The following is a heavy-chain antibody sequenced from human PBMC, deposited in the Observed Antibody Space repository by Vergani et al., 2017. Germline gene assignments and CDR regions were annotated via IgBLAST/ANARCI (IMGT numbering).Heavy chain of an antibody. D-gene: IGHD3-3*01. Sequence: EVQMVESGGGLVKPGGSLRLSCTASGFTFGDYAMSWFRQAPGKGLEWVGFIRSKAYGGTTEYAASVKGRFTISRDDSKSIAYLQMNSLKTEDTAVYYCTTQYDFDAFDIWGQGTMVTVSS. J-gene: IGHJ3*02. CDR2: IRSKAYGGTT. CDR3: TTQYDFDAFDI. V-gene: IGHV3-49*05. CDR1: GFTFGDYA.